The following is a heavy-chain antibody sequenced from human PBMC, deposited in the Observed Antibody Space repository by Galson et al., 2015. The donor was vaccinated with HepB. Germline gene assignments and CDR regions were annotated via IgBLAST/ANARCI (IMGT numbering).Heavy chain of an antibody. CDR2: IWYDDRNT. V-gene: IGHV3-33*01. Sequence: SLRLSCAASGFTFRSYGMHWVRQAPGKGLEWVAVIWYDDRNTYYRDSVKGRFTISRDNSKNTLYLQMNSLRPEDTAVYYCAREMVIWGDHWGQGTRVTVSS. J-gene: IGHJ4*02. CDR1: GFTFRSYG. D-gene: IGHD3-22*01. CDR3: AREMVIWGDH.